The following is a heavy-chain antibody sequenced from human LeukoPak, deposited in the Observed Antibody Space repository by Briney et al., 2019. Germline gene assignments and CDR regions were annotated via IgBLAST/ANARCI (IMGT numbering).Heavy chain of an antibody. Sequence: SETLSLTCAVYGGSLSGDYWSWIRQPPGKGLEWIGEINHGGNTNYNPSLESRASLSVDTSRNQISLRLSSVAAADTAVYYCARGFGNVRGVTWGQGTLVTVSS. J-gene: IGHJ5*02. CDR3: ARGFGNVRGVT. V-gene: IGHV4-34*01. CDR2: INHGGNT. D-gene: IGHD3-16*01. CDR1: GGSLSGDY.